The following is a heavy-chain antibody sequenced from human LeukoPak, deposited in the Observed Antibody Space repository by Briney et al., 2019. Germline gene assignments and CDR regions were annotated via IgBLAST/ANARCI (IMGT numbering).Heavy chain of an antibody. J-gene: IGHJ4*02. V-gene: IGHV4-31*03. Sequence: SETLSLTCTVSGGSISSGGYYWSWIRQHPGKGLEWIGYIYYSGSTYYNPSLKSRVTISVDTSKNQFSLKLSSVTAADTAVYYCARVHGPLWEFHFDYWGQGTLVTVSS. CDR3: ARVHGPLWEFHFDY. CDR2: IYYSGST. D-gene: IGHD3-10*01. CDR1: GGSISSGGYY.